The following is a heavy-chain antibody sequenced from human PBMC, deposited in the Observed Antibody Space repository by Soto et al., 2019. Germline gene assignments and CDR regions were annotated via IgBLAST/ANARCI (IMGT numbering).Heavy chain of an antibody. CDR2: ISQDGSQI. CDR3: AKDLGWFPSDY. Sequence: EVQLVESGGDLVQPGGSLRLSCAASGFTFSSYWMNWVRQAPGKGLEWVAIISQDGSQIYYVDSVKGRFTISRDNAKNSLYLQMNSLRAEDTAVYYCAKDLGWFPSDYWGQGTLVTVSS. V-gene: IGHV3-7*01. J-gene: IGHJ4*02. CDR1: GFTFSSYW. D-gene: IGHD6-19*01.